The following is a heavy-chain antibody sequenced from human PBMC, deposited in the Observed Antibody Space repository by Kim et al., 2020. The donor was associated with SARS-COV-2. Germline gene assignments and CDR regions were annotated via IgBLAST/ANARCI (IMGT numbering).Heavy chain of an antibody. CDR3: VKEAAFTTIVVDYYFDY. D-gene: IGHD3-22*01. J-gene: IGHJ4*02. CDR1: GFTFSNYG. CDR2: VSYEGRNT. V-gene: IGHV3-30*18. Sequence: GGSLRLSCVASGFTFSNYGMHWVRQAPGTGMEWVGIVSYEGRNTYYAGPVAGRFSISRDNSKDTLYLQMNNLRTEYTALYYCVKEAAFTTIVVDYYFDYWGQGTLVTVSS.